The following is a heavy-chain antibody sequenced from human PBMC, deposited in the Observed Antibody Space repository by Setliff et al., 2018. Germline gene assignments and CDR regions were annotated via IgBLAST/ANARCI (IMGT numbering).Heavy chain of an antibody. D-gene: IGHD1-26*01. V-gene: IGHV4-34*01. J-gene: IGHJ6*03. CDR3: ARGEGGSYLGAYYYYMDV. CDR1: GGSFSGYY. CDR2: INHSGST. Sequence: ETLSLTCAVYGGSFSGYYWSWIRQPPGKGLEWIGEINHSGSTNYNPSLKSRVTISVDTSKNQFSLKLSSVTAADTAVYYCARGEGGSYLGAYYYYMDVWGKGTTVTVSS.